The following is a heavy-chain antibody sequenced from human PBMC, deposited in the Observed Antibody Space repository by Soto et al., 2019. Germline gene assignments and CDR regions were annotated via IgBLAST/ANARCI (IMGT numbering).Heavy chain of an antibody. CDR3: ARDQGNKTFGVVIHYGMDV. CDR1: GGSISSGGYY. Sequence: LTLTCTVSGGSISSGGYYWSWIRQHPGKGLEWIGYIYYSGSTYYNPSLKSRVTISVDTSKNQFSLKLSSVTAADTAVYYCARDQGNKTFGVVIHYGMDVWGQGTTVTISS. CDR2: IYYSGST. J-gene: IGHJ6*02. D-gene: IGHD3-3*01. V-gene: IGHV4-31*03.